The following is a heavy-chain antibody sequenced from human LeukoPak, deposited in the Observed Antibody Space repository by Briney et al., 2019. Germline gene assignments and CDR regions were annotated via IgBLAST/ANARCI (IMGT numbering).Heavy chain of an antibody. CDR2: ISQTETT. Sequence: WETLSLTCSVSGGSVSSYYWSWVRQTPGQGLEWIGYISQTETTDYGPFLKSRVTMSLDTSKNQFFVELRSVSAADTGVYFCARGYCSHAICQVFPSWGQGTLVTVSS. CDR3: ARGYCSHAICQVFPS. D-gene: IGHD2-15*01. CDR1: GGSVSSYY. V-gene: IGHV4-59*02. J-gene: IGHJ5*02.